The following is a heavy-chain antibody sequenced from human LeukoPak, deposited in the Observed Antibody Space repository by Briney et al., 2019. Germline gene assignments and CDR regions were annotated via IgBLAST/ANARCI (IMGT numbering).Heavy chain of an antibody. V-gene: IGHV3-74*01. Sequence: PGGSLRLSFAASGFTFSSYWMHWVRQAPGKGLVWVSRINTDGSSTNYADSVKGRFTISRDNAKNTLYLQMNSLRAEDTAVYYCARGVVQWRNAFDIWGQGTMVTVSS. CDR1: GFTFSSYW. CDR2: INTDGSST. D-gene: IGHD6-19*01. CDR3: ARGVVQWRNAFDI. J-gene: IGHJ3*02.